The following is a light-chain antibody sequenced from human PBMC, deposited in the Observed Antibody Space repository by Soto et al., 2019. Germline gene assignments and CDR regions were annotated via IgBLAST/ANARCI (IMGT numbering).Light chain of an antibody. Sequence: QSALTQPPSASGSPGQSVAISCTGTSSDVGGYNYVSWYQHHPGKAPKLMIYEVSKRPSGVPDRFSGSKSGNTASLTVSGLQAEDEAEYYCNSYAGNNWVFGGGTKLTVL. CDR2: EVS. J-gene: IGLJ3*02. CDR3: NSYAGNNWV. CDR1: SSDVGGYNY. V-gene: IGLV2-8*01.